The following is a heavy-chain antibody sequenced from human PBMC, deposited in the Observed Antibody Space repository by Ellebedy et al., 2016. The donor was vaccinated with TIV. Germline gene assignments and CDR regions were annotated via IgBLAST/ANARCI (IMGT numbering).Heavy chain of an antibody. CDR1: GGSISGYY. D-gene: IGHD1-26*01. J-gene: IGHJ4*02. CDR2: IHSSGST. CDR3: ARGSIVGATAFYYFDY. Sequence: SETLSLTCNVSGGSISGYYWSWIRQAPGKGLEYIGYIHSSGSTNYNPSLRVAISIDTSKNQFSLRLTSVTAADTAVYYCARGSIVGATAFYYFDYWGQGTLVTVSS. V-gene: IGHV4-59*01.